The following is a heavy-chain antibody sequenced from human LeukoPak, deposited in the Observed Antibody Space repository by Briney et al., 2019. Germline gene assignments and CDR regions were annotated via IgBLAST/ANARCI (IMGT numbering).Heavy chain of an antibody. CDR1: GYTFTSYG. V-gene: IGHV1-18*01. J-gene: IGHJ6*03. CDR3: ASTGRYCSSTSCPDGKKYGYYMDV. D-gene: IGHD2-2*01. Sequence: GASVKVSCKASGYTFTSYGISWVRQAPGQGLEWMGWISAYNGNTNYAQKLQGRVTMTTDTSTSTAYMELRSLRSDDTAVYYCASTGRYCSSTSCPDGKKYGYYMDVWGKGTMVTISS. CDR2: ISAYNGNT.